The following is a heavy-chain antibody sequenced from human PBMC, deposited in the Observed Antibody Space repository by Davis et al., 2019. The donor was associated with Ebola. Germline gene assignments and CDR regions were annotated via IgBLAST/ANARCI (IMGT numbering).Heavy chain of an antibody. CDR2: IRYDGSNK. CDR1: GFTFSSYW. D-gene: IGHD3-10*01. Sequence: GESLKISCVASGFTFSSYWMNWVRQAPGKGLEWVAFIRYDGSNKYYADSVKGRFTISRDNSKNTLYLQMNSLRAEDTAVYYCAKARLGSWYFDLWGRDTLVTVSS. J-gene: IGHJ2*01. CDR3: AKARLGSWYFDL. V-gene: IGHV3-30*02.